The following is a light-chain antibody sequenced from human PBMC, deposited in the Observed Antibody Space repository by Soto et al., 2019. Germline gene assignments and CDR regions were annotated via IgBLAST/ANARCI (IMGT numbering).Light chain of an antibody. CDR1: QSVSSTY. CDR2: GAS. V-gene: IGKV3-20*01. J-gene: IGKJ3*01. CDR3: QQFGTIPFT. Sequence: EIVLTQSPGTLSLSPGERATLSCRASQSVSSTYLGGYQQKPGQAPRLLISGASNRATGIPDRFSGSGSGTDFTLTISRLAPEDFAVYYCQQFGTIPFTFGPGTKVDV.